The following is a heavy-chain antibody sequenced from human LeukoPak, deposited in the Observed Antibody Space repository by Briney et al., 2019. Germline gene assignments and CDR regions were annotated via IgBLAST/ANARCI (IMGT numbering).Heavy chain of an antibody. V-gene: IGHV3-33*05. CDR2: LIYDGSNK. D-gene: IGHD2-21*02. CDR3: ANAAVRCGGDCFRGYYMDV. CDR1: GCSFRDYD. Sequence: PGRSLRLSCAAAGCSFRDYDMHWVRQPPGKGLGLVAALIYDGSNKYYAASVKRRFTISRQNFKNTLYLQMNSLRAEDTAVYYCANAAVRCGGDCFRGYYMDVWGKGTTVTVSS. J-gene: IGHJ6*03.